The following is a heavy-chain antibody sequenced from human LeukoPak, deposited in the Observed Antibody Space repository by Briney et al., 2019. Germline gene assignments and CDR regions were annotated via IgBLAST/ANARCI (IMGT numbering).Heavy chain of an antibody. V-gene: IGHV5-51*01. J-gene: IGHJ4*02. CDR2: IYPGDSDT. Sequence: GESLKISCKGSGIRFTSNWIGWVPQMPGKGLEWMGIIYPGDSDTRYSPSFQGQVTISADKSISTAYLQWSSLKASDTAMYYCARLLRYGSGSYFDYWGQGSLVTVSS. D-gene: IGHD3-10*01. CDR3: ARLLRYGSGSYFDY. CDR1: GIRFTSNW.